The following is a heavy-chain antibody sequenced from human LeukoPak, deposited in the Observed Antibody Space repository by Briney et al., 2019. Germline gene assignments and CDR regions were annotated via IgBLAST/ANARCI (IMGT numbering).Heavy chain of an antibody. CDR2: ISYDGSNK. CDR1: GFTFSSYG. Sequence: GGSLRLSCAASGFTFSSYGMHWVRQAPGKGLEWVAVISYDGSNKYYADSVKGRFTISRDNSKNTLYLQMNSLRAEETAVYYCAKDEKQWLVNAAFDIWGQGTMVTVSS. CDR3: AKDEKQWLVNAAFDI. V-gene: IGHV3-30*18. D-gene: IGHD6-19*01. J-gene: IGHJ3*02.